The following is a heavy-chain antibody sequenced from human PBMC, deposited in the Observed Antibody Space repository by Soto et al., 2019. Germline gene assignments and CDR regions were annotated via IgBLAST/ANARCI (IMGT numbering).Heavy chain of an antibody. CDR3: AKDGGYCDILTGYYD. J-gene: IGHJ4*02. V-gene: IGHV3-30*18. CDR2: ISYDGSNK. D-gene: IGHD3-9*01. CDR1: GFTFSSYG. Sequence: PGGSLRLSCAASGFTFSSYGMHWVRQAPGKGLEWVAVISYDGSNKYYADSVKGRFTISRDNSKNTLYLQMNSLRAEDTAVYYCAKDGGYCDILTGYYDWGQGXLVTVYS.